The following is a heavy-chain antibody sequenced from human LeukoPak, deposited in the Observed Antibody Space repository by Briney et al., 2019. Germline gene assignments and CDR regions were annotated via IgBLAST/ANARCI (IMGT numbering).Heavy chain of an antibody. CDR1: GGTFSSYA. J-gene: IGHJ4*02. CDR3: ATGTMVRGVMAYYFDY. V-gene: IGHV1-2*02. D-gene: IGHD3-10*01. Sequence: ASVKVSCKASGGTFSSYAISWVRQAPGQGLEWMGWINPNSGGTNYAQKFQGRVTMTRDTSISTAYMELSRLRSDDTAVYYCATGTMVRGVMAYYFDYWGQGTLVTVSS. CDR2: INPNSGGT.